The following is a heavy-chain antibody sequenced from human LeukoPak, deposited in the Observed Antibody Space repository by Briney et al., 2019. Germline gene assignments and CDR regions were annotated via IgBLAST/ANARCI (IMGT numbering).Heavy chain of an antibody. V-gene: IGHV4-61*02. CDR1: GGSISSGSYY. J-gene: IGHJ4*02. Sequence: SETLSLTCTVSGGSISSGSYYWSWIRQPAGKGLEWIGRIYTSGSTNYNPSLKSRDTISVDTSKNQFSLKLSSVTAADTAVYYCARDSMVRGVIPYNWGQGTLVTVSS. CDR2: IYTSGST. D-gene: IGHD3-10*01. CDR3: ARDSMVRGVIPYN.